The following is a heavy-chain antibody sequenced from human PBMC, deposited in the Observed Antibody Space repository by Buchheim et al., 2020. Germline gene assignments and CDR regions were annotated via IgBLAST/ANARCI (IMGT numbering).Heavy chain of an antibody. D-gene: IGHD3-3*01. CDR3: AKDGTDFWSVLTDEYYIDH. Sequence: QVQLVESGGGVVQPGRSLRLSCAASGFTFSSYGMHWVRQPPGKGLEWVAVMSYAGTNIYYADSVKGRFTISRDNSKTTLYLQMNSLRVEDTAVYNCAKDGTDFWSVLTDEYYIDHWGLGTL. CDR2: MSYAGTNI. V-gene: IGHV3-30*18. J-gene: IGHJ4*02. CDR1: GFTFSSYG.